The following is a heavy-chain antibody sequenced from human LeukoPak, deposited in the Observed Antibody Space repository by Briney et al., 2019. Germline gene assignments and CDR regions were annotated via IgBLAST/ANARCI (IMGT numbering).Heavy chain of an antibody. J-gene: IGHJ4*02. Sequence: GGSLRLSCAASGFTFSSYWMHWVRQAPGKGLVWVSRINSDGSSTSYADSVKGRFTISRDNAKNTLYLQMNSLRAEDTAVYYCARVGGYSGYDSPQFDYWGQGTLVTVSS. D-gene: IGHD5-12*01. CDR2: INSDGSST. CDR3: ARVGGYSGYDSPQFDY. V-gene: IGHV3-74*01. CDR1: GFTFSSYW.